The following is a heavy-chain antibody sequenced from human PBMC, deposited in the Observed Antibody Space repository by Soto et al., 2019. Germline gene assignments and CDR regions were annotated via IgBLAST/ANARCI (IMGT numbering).Heavy chain of an antibody. Sequence: QVQLVQSGGGVVQPGGSLRLSGAASGFTFSSYAIHWVRQAPAKAREWVADVSFDGSHKTYAVPVRGRFTISRDNSKKTVYLQMNSLRAEDTALYYCAKLGDAVSGYFDFWGQGTQVAVSS. CDR1: GFTFSSYA. D-gene: IGHD3-3*01. V-gene: IGHV3-30*18. J-gene: IGHJ5*01. CDR2: VSFDGSHK. CDR3: AKLGDAVSGYFDF.